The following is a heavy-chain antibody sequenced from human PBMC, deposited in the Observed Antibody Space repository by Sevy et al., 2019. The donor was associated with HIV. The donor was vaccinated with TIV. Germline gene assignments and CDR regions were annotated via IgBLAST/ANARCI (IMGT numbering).Heavy chain of an antibody. CDR3: ARGIDSSDWAYCMDV. CDR2: IYHSETR. CDR1: GGSISRSRSN. J-gene: IGHJ6*04. V-gene: IGHV4-39*01. Sequence: SETLSLTCTVSGGSISRSRSNWGWVRQTPGKGLEWIGNIYHSETRYYNPSLESRVTISVDKSKNQFSLKLTSVTAADTGVYYCARGIDSSDWAYCMDVWGKGTTVTVSS. D-gene: IGHD3-22*01.